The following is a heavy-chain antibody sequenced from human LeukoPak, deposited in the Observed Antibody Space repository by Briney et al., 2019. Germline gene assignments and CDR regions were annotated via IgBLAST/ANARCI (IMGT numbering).Heavy chain of an antibody. CDR3: ARGSGEMAFDY. J-gene: IGHJ4*02. V-gene: IGHV4-59*01. Sequence: KPSETLSLTCTVSGRSISSYYWSWIRQPPGKGLEWIGYIYYSGSTNYNPSLKSRVTISVDTSKNQFSLKLSSVTAADTAVYYCARGSGEMAFDYWGQGALVTVSS. CDR1: GRSISSYY. D-gene: IGHD5-24*01. CDR2: IYYSGST.